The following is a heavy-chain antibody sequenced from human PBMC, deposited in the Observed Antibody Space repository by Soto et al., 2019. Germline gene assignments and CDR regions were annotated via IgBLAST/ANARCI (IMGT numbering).Heavy chain of an antibody. Sequence: QITLKESGPTLVKPTQTLTLTCNFSGFSLYANGEGVGWIRQPPGKALEWLAFNYCNNDKRYSASVRSRLYITRAASEDPVVVTMTTMDPADTATSYCVHIRLAPAAPEIDSWCQGNGVTVSS. D-gene: IGHD6-13*01. CDR2: NYCNNDK. V-gene: IGHV2-5*01. J-gene: IGHJ5*01. CDR1: GFSLYANGEG. CDR3: VHIRLAPAAPEIDS.